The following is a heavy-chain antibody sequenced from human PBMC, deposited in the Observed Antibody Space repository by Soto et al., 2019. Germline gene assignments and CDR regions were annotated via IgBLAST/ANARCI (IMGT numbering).Heavy chain of an antibody. CDR2: ISSHSDYI. CDR1: GFTFRSFG. J-gene: IGHJ5*02. Sequence: GGSLRLSCAASGFTFRSFGINWVRQAPGKGLEWVSSISSHSDYIYYTDSVKGRFSISRDNAKNSVSLQMNSLRAEDTAVYYCARVLGSGLNWLDPWGQGTLVTVSS. CDR3: ARVLGSGLNWLDP. V-gene: IGHV3-21*01. D-gene: IGHD3-10*01.